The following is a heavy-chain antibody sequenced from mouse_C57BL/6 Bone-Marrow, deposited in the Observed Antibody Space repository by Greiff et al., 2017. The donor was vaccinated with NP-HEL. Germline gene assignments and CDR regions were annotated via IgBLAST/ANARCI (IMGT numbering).Heavy chain of an antibody. J-gene: IGHJ3*01. CDR1: GFTFSSYA. V-gene: IGHV5-4*01. D-gene: IGHD2-4*01. CDR3: AGDLELRVSAY. CDR2: ISDGGSYT. Sequence: EVLLVESGGGLVKPGGSLKLSCAASGFTFSSYAMSWVRQTPEKRLEWVATISDGGSYTYYPDNVKGRVTLTGDNANNNPYLQLRHLKSEDTAMYYCAGDLELRVSAYWGQGTLVTVSA.